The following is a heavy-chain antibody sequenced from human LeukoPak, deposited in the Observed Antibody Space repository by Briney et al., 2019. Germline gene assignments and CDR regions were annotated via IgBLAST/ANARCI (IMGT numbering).Heavy chain of an antibody. CDR2: IHHSGNI. CDR3: ARDRGGLDAFDI. V-gene: IGHV4-39*07. CDR1: GGSISSSSYY. Sequence: SETLFLTCTVSGGSISSSSYYWGWIRQSPGKGLEWIGNIHHSGNIYYNVSLKSRVTISVHTSNNQFSLNLNSVTAADTAVYYCARDRGGLDAFDIWGQGTMVTVSS. J-gene: IGHJ3*02. D-gene: IGHD3-10*01.